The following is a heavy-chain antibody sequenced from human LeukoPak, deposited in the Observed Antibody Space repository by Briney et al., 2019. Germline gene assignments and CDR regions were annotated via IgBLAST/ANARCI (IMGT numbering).Heavy chain of an antibody. V-gene: IGHV3-23*01. J-gene: IGHJ4*02. D-gene: IGHD2-15*01. Sequence: GGSLRLSCAASGFTFSSYAMSWVRQAPGKGLEWVSTFSGSGGSTYYADSVKGRFSISRDNSKNTLYLQMNSLRAEDTAAYYCARSGLNRFDYWGQGTLVTVSS. CDR3: ARSGLNRFDY. CDR1: GFTFSSYA. CDR2: FSGSGGST.